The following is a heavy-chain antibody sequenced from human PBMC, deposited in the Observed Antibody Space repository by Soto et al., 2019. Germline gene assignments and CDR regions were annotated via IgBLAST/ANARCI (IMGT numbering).Heavy chain of an antibody. CDR2: LYSGGTT. D-gene: IGHD3-10*01. CDR3: ARPAWGLWFGYMDV. V-gene: IGHV3-53*04. CDR1: GFTVSGNY. Sequence: EVQLVESGGGLVQPGGSLRLSCAVSGFTVSGNYMSWVRQAPGKGLEWVSVLYSGGTTYYADSVKGRFTVSRHNSNNTLFLQMDSLRVYDTAIYYCARPAWGLWFGYMDVWGKGTTVTVSS. J-gene: IGHJ6*03.